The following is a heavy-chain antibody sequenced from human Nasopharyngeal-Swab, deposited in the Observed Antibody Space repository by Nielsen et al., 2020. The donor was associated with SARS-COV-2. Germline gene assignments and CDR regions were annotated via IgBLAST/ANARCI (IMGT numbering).Heavy chain of an antibody. Sequence: GESLKISCAASGFTFSSYDMNWVRQAPGKGLEWVSYISSSGSTIYYADSVKGRFTISRDNAKNSLYLQMNSLRAEDTAVYYCARERDGMDVWGQGTTVTVSS. CDR1: GFTFSSYD. CDR3: ARERDGMDV. J-gene: IGHJ6*02. V-gene: IGHV3-48*03. CDR2: ISSSGSTI.